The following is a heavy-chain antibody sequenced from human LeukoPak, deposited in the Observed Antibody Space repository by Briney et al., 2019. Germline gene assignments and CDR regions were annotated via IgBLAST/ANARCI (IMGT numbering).Heavy chain of an antibody. V-gene: IGHV4-59*01. D-gene: IGHD3-3*01. J-gene: IGHJ4*02. CDR2: IYYSGST. CDR3: ARDVAFWSGHHFDY. Sequence: SETLSLTRTVSGVSIISYYWSWIRQPPGKGLEWIGYIYYSGSTNYNPSLKSRVTISVDTSKNQSSLKLSSVTAADTAVYYCARDVAFWSGHHFDYWGQGTLVTVSS. CDR1: GVSIISYY.